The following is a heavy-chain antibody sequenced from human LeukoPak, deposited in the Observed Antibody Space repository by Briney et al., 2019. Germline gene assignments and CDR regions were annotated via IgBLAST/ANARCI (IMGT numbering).Heavy chain of an antibody. CDR3: ARLTHSYYGDSSGYYPYYYMDV. D-gene: IGHD3-22*01. CDR1: GGTISSSDNS. J-gene: IGHJ6*03. Sequence: SETLTLSCAASGGTISSSDNSWGWLGQRPGQGLEWIGRHAYSGTNYHNASLKSRVTISVDTSNDPFAQRLSSVSLGDTAVYFCARLTHSYYGDSSGYYPYYYMDVWGKGTTVTVPS. V-gene: IGHV4-39*02. CDR2: HAYSGTN.